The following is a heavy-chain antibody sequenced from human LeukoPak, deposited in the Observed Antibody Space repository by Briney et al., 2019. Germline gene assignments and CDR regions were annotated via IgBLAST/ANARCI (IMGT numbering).Heavy chain of an antibody. V-gene: IGHV4-4*08. J-gene: IGHJ1*01. CDR2: IYRIGNT. CDR3: AGRGQRYFRD. CDR1: GDSISSDY. Sequence: KPSQTLSLTCSVSGDSISSDYWSWTSQPRGKALERIGDIYRIGNTDYNPSLKSRVTISPATSKNQLSLNLTSVTAADTAVYYCAGRGQRYFRDWGQGTLVTVSS.